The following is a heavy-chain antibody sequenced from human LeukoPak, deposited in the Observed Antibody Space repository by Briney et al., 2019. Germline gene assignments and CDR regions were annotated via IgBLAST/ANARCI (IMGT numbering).Heavy chain of an antibody. Sequence: PEGSLRLSCAASGFTFSSYAVSWVRQAPGKGLEWVSGISWNSGSIGYADSVKGRFTISRDNAKNSLYLQMNSLRAEDTALYYCAKGGVHYYDSSGYYGPDYWGQGTLVTVSS. V-gene: IGHV3-9*01. J-gene: IGHJ4*02. CDR1: GFTFSSYA. CDR2: ISWNSGSI. CDR3: AKGGVHYYDSSGYYGPDY. D-gene: IGHD3-22*01.